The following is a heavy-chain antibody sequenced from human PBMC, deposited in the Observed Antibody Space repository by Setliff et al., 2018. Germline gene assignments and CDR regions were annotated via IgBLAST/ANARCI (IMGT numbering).Heavy chain of an antibody. Sequence: GASVKVSCKASGYTFTRHGINWVRQAPGQGLEWMGWISVYNGNTHYAQKFQGRGTMTTDTSTTTAYMDLRSLRADDTAVYYCASSVDYYDRSGYPYAMDVWGQGTTVTVSS. CDR3: ASSVDYYDRSGYPYAMDV. J-gene: IGHJ6*02. D-gene: IGHD3-22*01. CDR2: ISVYNGNT. CDR1: GYTFTRHG. V-gene: IGHV1-18*01.